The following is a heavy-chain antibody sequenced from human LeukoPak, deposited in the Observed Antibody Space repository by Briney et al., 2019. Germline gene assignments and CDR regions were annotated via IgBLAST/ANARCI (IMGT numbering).Heavy chain of an antibody. V-gene: IGHV3-30*18. J-gene: IGHJ4*02. CDR1: GFTFSSYS. D-gene: IGHD1-26*01. CDR2: ISYDGSNE. Sequence: PGGSLRLSCAASGFTFSSYSMNWVRQAPGKGLEWVAVISYDGSNEYYADSVKGRFTISRDNSKNTLYLQMNSLRAEDTAVYYCAKGPIVGASFDYWGQGTLVTVSS. CDR3: AKGPIVGASFDY.